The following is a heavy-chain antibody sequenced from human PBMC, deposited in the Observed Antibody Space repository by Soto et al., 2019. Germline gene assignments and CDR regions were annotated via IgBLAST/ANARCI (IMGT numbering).Heavy chain of an antibody. V-gene: IGHV3-30*18. D-gene: IGHD6-6*01. CDR2: ISYDGSNK. CDR3: AKVRSFLSSSYEYAFDI. J-gene: IGHJ3*02. CDR1: GFTFSSYG. Sequence: GGSLRLSCAASGFTFSSYGMHWVRQAPGKGLEWVAVISYDGSNKYYADSVKGRFTISRDNSKNTLYLQMNSLRAEDTAVYYCAKVRSFLSSSYEYAFDIWGQGTMVTVSS.